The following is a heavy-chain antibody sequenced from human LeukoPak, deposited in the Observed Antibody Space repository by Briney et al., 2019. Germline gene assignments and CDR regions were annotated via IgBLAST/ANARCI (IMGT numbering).Heavy chain of an antibody. Sequence: GGSLRLSCAASGFSFSSYAMSWVRQAPGKGLEWVANINQDGSEKFYVDSVKGRFTISRDNAKNSLYLQMNSLRAEDTALYYCARDGSGSYSWFDPWGQGTLVTVSS. CDR1: GFSFSSYA. J-gene: IGHJ5*02. CDR2: INQDGSEK. CDR3: ARDGSGSYSWFDP. D-gene: IGHD1-26*01. V-gene: IGHV3-7*05.